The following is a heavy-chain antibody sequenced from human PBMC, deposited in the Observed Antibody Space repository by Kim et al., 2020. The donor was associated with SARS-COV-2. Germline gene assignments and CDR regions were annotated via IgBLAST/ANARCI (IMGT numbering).Heavy chain of an antibody. V-gene: IGHV4-4*02. J-gene: IGHJ5*02. D-gene: IGHD6-13*01. CDR2: ISHSGIT. CDR3: AREEYSSSHNGLDP. CDR1: GGSISSLNW. Sequence: SETLSLTCAVSGGSISSLNWWSWVRQPPGKGLEWIGEISHSGITNYNPSLKSRATISVDKSKSQISLKLSPVIAADTAVYFCAREEYSSSHNGLDPWGQGTLVTVSS.